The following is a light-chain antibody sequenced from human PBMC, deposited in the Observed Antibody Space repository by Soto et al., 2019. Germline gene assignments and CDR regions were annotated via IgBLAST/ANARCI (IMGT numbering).Light chain of an antibody. J-gene: IGLJ1*01. V-gene: IGLV2-8*01. CDR2: EVN. CDR1: SRDVGGYTY. CDR3: SSYAGDNNSYV. Sequence: QSALTQPPSASGSTGQSVTFSCTGTSRDVGGYTYVSWYQQHPGKAPKLLIFEVNKRPSGVPDRFSGSKSGNTASLTVSGLQAEDEGDYYCSSYAGDNNSYVFGTGTKVTVL.